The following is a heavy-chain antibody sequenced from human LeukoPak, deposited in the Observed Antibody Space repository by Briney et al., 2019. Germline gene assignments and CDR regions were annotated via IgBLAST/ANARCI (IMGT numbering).Heavy chain of an antibody. CDR1: GASISEYY. CDR2: IHPSGST. Sequence: SETLSLTCTVSGASISEYYWTWIRQPPGKGLEWLGHIHPSGSTYSNPSLRSRVTVSVDTPKNQFSLTLSSVTAADTAMYFCARGLDTAKVGYWGQGTLVTVSS. J-gene: IGHJ4*02. V-gene: IGHV4-4*08. CDR3: ARGLDTAKVGY. D-gene: IGHD5-18*01.